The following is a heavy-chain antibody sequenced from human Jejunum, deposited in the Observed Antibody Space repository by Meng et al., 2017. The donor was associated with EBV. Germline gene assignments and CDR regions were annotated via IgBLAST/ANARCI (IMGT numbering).Heavy chain of an antibody. V-gene: IGHV4-4*02. CDR1: GGSINNKNW. CDR2: IDHTGTT. J-gene: IGHJ4*02. Sequence: VELREAGPGPVQPSGTLYLTCTVSGGSINNKNWWHWVRQAPGKGLEWIGEIDHTGTTHYNPSLKSRVTISLGTSMNQFSLELTSPTPADTAVYYCARDSQYLARGYFDYWGQGALVTVSS. D-gene: IGHD2/OR15-2a*01. CDR3: ARDSQYLARGYFDY.